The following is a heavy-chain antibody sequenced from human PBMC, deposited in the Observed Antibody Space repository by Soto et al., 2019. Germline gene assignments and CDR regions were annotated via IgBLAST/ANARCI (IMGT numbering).Heavy chain of an antibody. Sequence: QITLKESGPTLVKPTQTLTLTCTFSGFSLSTAGEGVGWIRQPPGKALEWLALVYWNDDKRYNTSLKSRLTITKDTSKNQVVLTMTNMDPVDTTTYHCAHERGCCGSRGVWGQGTLVTVSS. V-gene: IGHV2-5*01. CDR3: AHERGCCGSRGV. J-gene: IGHJ4*02. CDR2: VYWNDDK. CDR1: GFSLSTAGEG. D-gene: IGHD2-15*01.